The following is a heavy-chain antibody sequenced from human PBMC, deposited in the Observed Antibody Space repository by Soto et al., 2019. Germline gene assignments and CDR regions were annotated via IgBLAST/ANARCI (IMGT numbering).Heavy chain of an antibody. CDR3: AAPLDEYGSGVTWFTYGMDI. CDR1: ASAFIDSD. CDR2: LDGAGGST. J-gene: IGHJ6*02. Sequence: GRSLRLPLLPPASAFIDSDRNRVPDVRGRGLEWVASLDGAGGSTYCAESVRGRFSISRDNSQNTLFLQMKRLTVDDTAIDYCAAPLDEYGSGVTWFTYGMDIWGQGPTVTVSS. V-gene: IGHV3-23*01. D-gene: IGHD3-10*01.